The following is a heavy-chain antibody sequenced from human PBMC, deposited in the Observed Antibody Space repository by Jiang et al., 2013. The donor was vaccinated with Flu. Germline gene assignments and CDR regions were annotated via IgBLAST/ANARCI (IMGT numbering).Heavy chain of an antibody. CDR2: ISSSGSTI. CDR3: ASFRRSGWITLQH. Sequence: VQLVESGGGLVQPGGSLRLSCAASGFTFSSYEMNWVRQAPGKGLEWVSYISSSGSTIYYADSVKGRFTISRDNAKNSLYLQMNSLRAEDTAVYYCASFRRSGWITLQHWGQGTLVHRLL. D-gene: IGHD3-22*01. V-gene: IGHV3-48*03. J-gene: IGHJ1*01. CDR1: GFTFSSYE.